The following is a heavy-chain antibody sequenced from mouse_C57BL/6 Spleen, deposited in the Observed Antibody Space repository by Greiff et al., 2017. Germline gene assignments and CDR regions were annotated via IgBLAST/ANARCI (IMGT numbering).Heavy chain of an antibody. D-gene: IGHD2-4*01. Sequence: QVQLQQPGTELVKPGASVKLSCKASGYTFTSYWMHWVKQRPGQGLEWIGTINPGNGGTNYNEKFKSKATLTVDKSSSTAYMQHSSLTSEDSAVYYVARGGNEYEGAWFAYWGQGTLVTVSA. CDR1: GYTFTSYW. CDR3: ARGGNEYEGAWFAY. J-gene: IGHJ3*01. V-gene: IGHV1-53*01. CDR2: INPGNGGT.